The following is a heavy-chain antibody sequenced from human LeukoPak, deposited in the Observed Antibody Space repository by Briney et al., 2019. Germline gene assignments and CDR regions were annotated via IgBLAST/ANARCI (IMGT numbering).Heavy chain of an antibody. CDR3: ASHGDYPEDWFDP. CDR1: GGSISSGGYY. CDR2: IYYSGST. D-gene: IGHD4-17*01. J-gene: IGHJ5*02. V-gene: IGHV4-31*03. Sequence: PSETLSLTCTVPGGSISSGGYYWSWIRQHPGKGLEWIGYIYYSGSTYYNPSLKSRVTISVDTSKNQFSLKLSSVTAADTAVYYCASHGDYPEDWFDPWGQGTLVTVSS.